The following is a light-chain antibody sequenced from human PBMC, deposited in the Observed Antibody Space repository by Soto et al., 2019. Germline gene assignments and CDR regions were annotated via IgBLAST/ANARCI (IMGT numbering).Light chain of an antibody. Sequence: EIVLTQSPGTLSLSPGERANLSCRASQSVTSRFLAWYQQKPGQAPRLLIYGASSRATGIPDRFSGSGSGTDFTLTISRLEPEDFAVYYCQQYGTSRSYPFGQGTKVEIK. V-gene: IGKV3-20*01. J-gene: IGKJ2*01. CDR3: QQYGTSRSYP. CDR1: QSVTSRF. CDR2: GAS.